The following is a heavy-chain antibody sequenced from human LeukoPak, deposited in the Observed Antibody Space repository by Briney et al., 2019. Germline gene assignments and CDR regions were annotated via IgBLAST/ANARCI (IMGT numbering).Heavy chain of an antibody. Sequence: PSETLSLTCTVSGASINNYYWSWIRQPPGKGLEWIGYVYYSGSANYNPSLKSRVTISVDTSKNQFSLKLSSVTAADTAVYYCARRTEYFDMDVWGQGTTVTVSS. J-gene: IGHJ6*02. D-gene: IGHD1-1*01. V-gene: IGHV4-59*01. CDR2: VYYSGSA. CDR3: ARRTEYFDMDV. CDR1: GASINNYY.